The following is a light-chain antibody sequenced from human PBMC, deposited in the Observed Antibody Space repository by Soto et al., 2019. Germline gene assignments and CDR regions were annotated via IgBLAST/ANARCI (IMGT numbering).Light chain of an antibody. CDR1: SSDIGAGYD. Sequence: QSVLTQPPSVSGAPGQWVTISCTGSSSDIGAGYDVHWYQQLPGTAPKLLIYANNDRPSGVPDRFSGSKSGTSASLVITGLQVEDEADYYCQSYDSSLSGDVFGTGTKLTVL. V-gene: IGLV1-40*01. J-gene: IGLJ1*01. CDR3: QSYDSSLSGDV. CDR2: ANN.